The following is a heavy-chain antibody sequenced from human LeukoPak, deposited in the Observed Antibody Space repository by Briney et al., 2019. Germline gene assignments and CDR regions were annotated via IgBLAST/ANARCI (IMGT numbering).Heavy chain of an antibody. CDR1: GGTFSSYA. V-gene: IGHV1-69*05. J-gene: IGHJ4*02. CDR2: IIPIFGTA. CDR3: ARDRGYCSSTSCYRFHSGSCYFDY. D-gene: IGHD2-2*02. Sequence: EASVKVSCKASGGTFSSYAISWVRQAPGQGLEWMGGIIPIFGTANYAQKFQGRVTITTDESTSTAYMELSSLRSEDTAVYYCARDRGYCSSTSCYRFHSGSCYFDYWGQGTLVTVSS.